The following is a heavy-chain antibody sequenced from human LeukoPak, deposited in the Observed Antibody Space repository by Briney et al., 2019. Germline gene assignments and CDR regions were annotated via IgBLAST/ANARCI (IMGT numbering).Heavy chain of an antibody. V-gene: IGHV1-69*04. CDR2: IIPILGIA. D-gene: IGHD4-17*01. CDR3: AREYGDGYWYFDL. J-gene: IGHJ2*01. Sequence: ASVKVSCKASGGTFSSYAISWVRQAPGQGLEWMGRIIPILGIANHAQKFQGRVTITADKSTSTAYMELSSLRSEDTAVYYCAREYGDGYWYFDLWGRGTLVSVSS. CDR1: GGTFSSYA.